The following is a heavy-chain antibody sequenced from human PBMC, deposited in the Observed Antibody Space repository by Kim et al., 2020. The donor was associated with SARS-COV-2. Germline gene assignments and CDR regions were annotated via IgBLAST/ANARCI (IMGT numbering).Heavy chain of an antibody. D-gene: IGHD3-3*01. CDR2: GST. CDR3: ARWRTEPDY. Sequence: GSTYYNPSLKSRVTISVDTSKNQFSLKLSSVTAADTAVYYCARWRTEPDYWGQGTLVTVSS. J-gene: IGHJ4*02. V-gene: IGHV4-31*02.